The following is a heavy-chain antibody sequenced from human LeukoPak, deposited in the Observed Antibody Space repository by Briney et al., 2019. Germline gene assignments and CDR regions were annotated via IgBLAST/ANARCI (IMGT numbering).Heavy chain of an antibody. J-gene: IGHJ3*02. CDR3: AGRIFDI. D-gene: IGHD1-26*01. V-gene: IGHV3-7*01. CDR2: IKEDGSEK. CDR1: GFTFSSYW. Sequence: SGGSLRLSCAGSGFTFSSYWMSWVRQAPGKGLEWVANIKEDGSEKYYVDSVKGRFTISRDNAKNSMYLQMNSLRAEDTAVHYCAGRIFDIWGQGTMVTVSS.